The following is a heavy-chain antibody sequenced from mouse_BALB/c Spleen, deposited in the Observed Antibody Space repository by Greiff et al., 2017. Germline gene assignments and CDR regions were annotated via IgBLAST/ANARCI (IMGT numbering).Heavy chain of an antibody. Sequence: EVQLVESGGGLVKPGGSLKLSCAASGFTFSSYTMSWVRQTPEKRLEWVATISSGGSYTYYPDSVKGRFTISRDNAKNTLYLQMSSLKSEDTAMYYCTRETYGNYRGYYFDYWGQGTTLTVSS. D-gene: IGHD2-1*01. J-gene: IGHJ2*01. CDR3: TRETYGNYRGYYFDY. CDR2: ISSGGSYT. V-gene: IGHV5-6-4*01. CDR1: GFTFSSYT.